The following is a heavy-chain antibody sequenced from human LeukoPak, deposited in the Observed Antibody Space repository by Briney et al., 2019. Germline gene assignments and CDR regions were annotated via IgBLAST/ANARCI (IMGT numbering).Heavy chain of an antibody. CDR3: ARGTFSMYSSGWYVGD. CDR1: GFTFSDYE. CDR2: ISSSGSTT. D-gene: IGHD6-19*01. Sequence: PGGSLRLPCSASGFTFSDYEMNWVRQAPGKGLDWVSFISSSGSTTDYADSVKGRFTIPRDNGKNSLYLQMNSLRAEDTAIYYCARGTFSMYSSGWYVGDWGQGTLVTVSS. V-gene: IGHV3-48*03. J-gene: IGHJ4*02.